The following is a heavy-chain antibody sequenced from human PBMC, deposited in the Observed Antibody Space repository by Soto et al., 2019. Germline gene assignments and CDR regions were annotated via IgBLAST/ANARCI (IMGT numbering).Heavy chain of an antibody. CDR2: INPSGGST. D-gene: IGHD3-3*01. CDR3: ARGFGGFLEWLFVAEPLDEARYYMDV. Sequence: ASVKVSCKASGYTFTSYYMHWVRQAPGQGLEWMGIINPSGGSTSYAQKFQGRVTMTRDTSTSTVYMELSSLRSEDTAVYYCARGFGGFLEWLFVAEPLDEARYYMDVWGKGTTVTVSS. J-gene: IGHJ6*03. CDR1: GYTFTSYY. V-gene: IGHV1-46*03.